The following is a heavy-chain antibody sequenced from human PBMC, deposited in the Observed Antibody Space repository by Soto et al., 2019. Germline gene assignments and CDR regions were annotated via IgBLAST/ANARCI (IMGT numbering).Heavy chain of an antibody. CDR3: ASEKGGFDI. CDR1: GNIFSSHF. CDR2: IAPTVGST. V-gene: IGHV1-46*01. D-gene: IGHD2-15*01. J-gene: IGHJ3*02. Sequence: APVKGSRKAAGNIFSSHFMHWRRQAPGQGLEWMGFIAPTVGSTTYAQKFQGRFTMTRDTPSTSVYMELSSLVSEDTAMYYCASEKGGFDIWGQGTVVTVSS.